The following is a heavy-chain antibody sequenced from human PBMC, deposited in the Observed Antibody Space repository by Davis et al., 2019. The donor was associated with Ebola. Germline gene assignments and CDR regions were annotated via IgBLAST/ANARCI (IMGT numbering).Heavy chain of an antibody. D-gene: IGHD2-2*01. CDR1: GFTFSSYW. CDR3: AREEGSSRWQNNWFDY. Sequence: GESLKISCAVSGFTFSSYWMSWVRQAPGKGLEWVANIKQDGSEIHYVDSVKGRFTISRDNTKNSLYLQMNSLRDEDTALYYCAREEGSSRWQNNWFDYWGQGTLVTVSS. V-gene: IGHV3-7*01. CDR2: IKQDGSEI. J-gene: IGHJ5*01.